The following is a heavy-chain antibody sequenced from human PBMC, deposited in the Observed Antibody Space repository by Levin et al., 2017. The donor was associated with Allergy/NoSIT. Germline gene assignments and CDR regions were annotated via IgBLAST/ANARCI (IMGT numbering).Heavy chain of an antibody. D-gene: IGHD3-22*01. V-gene: IGHV4-34*01. CDR2: INHSGST. CDR3: ARDTYYYDSSGYFRDDY. CDR1: GGSFSGYY. Sequence: SQTLSLTCAVYGGSFSGYYWSWIRQPPGKGLEWIGEINHSGSTNYNPSLKSRVTISVDTSKNQFSLKLSSVTAADTAVYYCARDTYYYDSSGYFRDDYWGQGTLVTVSS. J-gene: IGHJ4*02.